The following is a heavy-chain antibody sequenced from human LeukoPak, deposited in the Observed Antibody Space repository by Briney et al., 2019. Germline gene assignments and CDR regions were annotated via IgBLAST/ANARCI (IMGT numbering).Heavy chain of an antibody. J-gene: IGHJ4*02. CDR1: GFTFSTYG. Sequence: GGSLRLSCTASGFTFSTYGMTWVRQAPGKGLEWVSAISGSGGSTYYANSVKGRFTISRDNSKNTLYLQMNSLRAEDTAVYYCAKGTGHIVVVTAPFADWGQGTLVTVSS. CDR3: AKGTGHIVVVTAPFAD. D-gene: IGHD2-21*02. V-gene: IGHV3-23*01. CDR2: ISGSGGST.